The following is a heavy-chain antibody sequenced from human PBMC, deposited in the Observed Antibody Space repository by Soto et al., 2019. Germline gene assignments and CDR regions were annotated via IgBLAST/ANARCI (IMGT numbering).Heavy chain of an antibody. CDR1: GASVNSSRYY. CDR2: IYYSGST. V-gene: IGHV4-39*01. Sequence: QLQLQESGPGLLRPSETLSLTCAVSGASVNSSRYYWGLIRQPPGKGLEWMGSIYYSGSTYSNPSPKRRLLIAADASKNQFSPKLRSVAAADTAIYYCASTGGAVAGKPYYCGRDVWGRGTTVTVSS. CDR3: ASTGGAVAGKPYYCGRDV. J-gene: IGHJ6*02. D-gene: IGHD6-19*01.